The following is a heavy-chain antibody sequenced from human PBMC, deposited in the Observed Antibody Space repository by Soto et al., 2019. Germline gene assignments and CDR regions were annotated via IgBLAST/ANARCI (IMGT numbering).Heavy chain of an antibody. J-gene: IGHJ1*01. CDR2: IYVTGAV. V-gene: IGHV4-30-4*02. D-gene: IGHD3-10*01. CDR3: ARLRLATNNYKLFAS. CDR1: GAALNRGNYY. Sequence: SETLSLTSSVSGAALNRGNYYWGWIRQVPGKGLEWIGHIYVTGAVDYNPSLRARITISQDTSERQWSLNLRHLTARATTAEHCARLRLATNNYKLFASWGQGTLVPVSP.